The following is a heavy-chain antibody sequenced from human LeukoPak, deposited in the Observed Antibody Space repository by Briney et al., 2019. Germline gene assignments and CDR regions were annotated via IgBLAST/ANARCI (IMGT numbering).Heavy chain of an antibody. CDR1: GGSVSTSDYY. CDR2: IFHNGKT. J-gene: IGHJ4*02. V-gene: IGHV4-39*07. Sequence: SETLSLTCTVSGGSVSTSDYYWGWIRQTPGKGLEWIGDIFHNGKTNYNPSLKGRVTISIDTSNNQFSLRLPSVTAADTAVYYCARIFDSWGQGTLVTVSS. CDR3: ARIFDS.